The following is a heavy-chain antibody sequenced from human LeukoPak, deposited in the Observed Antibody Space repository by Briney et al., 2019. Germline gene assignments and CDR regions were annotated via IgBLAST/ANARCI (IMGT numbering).Heavy chain of an antibody. CDR2: IRGNGATT. CDR1: GITFSSHA. Sequence: GGSLRLSCAASGITFSSHAMTWVRQAPGKGLEWVAAIRGNGATTDYADSVKGRFTISRDNSKSTLYLQMNSLRAEDTAVYYCARQHSSGSDYWGQGTLVTVSS. J-gene: IGHJ4*02. D-gene: IGHD3-22*01. CDR3: ARQHSSGSDY. V-gene: IGHV3-23*01.